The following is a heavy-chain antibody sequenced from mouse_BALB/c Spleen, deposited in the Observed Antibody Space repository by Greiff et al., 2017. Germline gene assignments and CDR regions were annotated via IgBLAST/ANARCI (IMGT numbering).Heavy chain of an antibody. CDR1: GFTFSSFG. CDR3: ARDDGYYYSFAY. D-gene: IGHD2-3*01. V-gene: IGHV5-17*02. Sequence: EVQGVESGGGLVQPGGSRKLSCAASGFTFSSFGMHWVRQAPEKGLEWVAYISSGSSTIYYADTVKGRFTISRDNPKNTLFLQMTSLRSEDTAMYYCARDDGYYYSFAYWGQGTLVTVSA. J-gene: IGHJ3*01. CDR2: ISSGSSTI.